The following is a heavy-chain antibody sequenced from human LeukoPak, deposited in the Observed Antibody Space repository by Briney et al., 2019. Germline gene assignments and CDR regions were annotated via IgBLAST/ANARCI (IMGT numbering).Heavy chain of an antibody. CDR1: GGSISSDY. Sequence: SETLSLTCTVSGGSISSDYWSWIRQPPGKGLEWIGYIYYSGSTNYNPSLESRVTISVDTSKNQFSLKLSSVTAADTAVYYCARLASLSTIAHRGRTWVDPWGQGTLVTVSS. J-gene: IGHJ5*02. CDR3: ARLASLSTIAHRGRTWVDP. D-gene: IGHD4/OR15-4a*01. CDR2: IYYSGST. V-gene: IGHV4-59*01.